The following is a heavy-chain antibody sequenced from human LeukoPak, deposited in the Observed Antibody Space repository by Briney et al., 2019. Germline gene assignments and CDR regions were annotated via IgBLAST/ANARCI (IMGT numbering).Heavy chain of an antibody. D-gene: IGHD3-22*01. V-gene: IGHV1-46*01. CDR1: GYTFTIYY. Sequence: ASVKVSCKASGYTFTIYYIHWVRQAPGQGLEWMGVINPGGAGTTYAQKFQGRVTMTRDTSTSTVYMELSSLRSEDTAVYYCAREDSSGFDFWGQGTLVTVSS. J-gene: IGHJ4*02. CDR2: INPGGAGT. CDR3: AREDSSGFDF.